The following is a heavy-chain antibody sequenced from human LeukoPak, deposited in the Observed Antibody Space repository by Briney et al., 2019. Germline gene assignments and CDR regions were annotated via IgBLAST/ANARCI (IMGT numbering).Heavy chain of an antibody. V-gene: IGHV4-59*08. J-gene: IGHJ4*02. CDR3: ARHLVATLSVFDY. CDR1: GGSINSYY. CDR2: IYYSGTS. D-gene: IGHD5/OR15-5a*01. Sequence: SETLCLTCTVSGGSINSYYWSWIRQSPGRGLEWIGYIYYSGTSSYHPSLESRVTMSIDTSKNQFSLNLTSVTAADAAVYYCARHLVATLSVFDYWGQGGLVTVSS.